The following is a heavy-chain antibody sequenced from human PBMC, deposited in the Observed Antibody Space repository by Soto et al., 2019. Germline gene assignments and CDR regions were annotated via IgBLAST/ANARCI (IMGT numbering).Heavy chain of an antibody. J-gene: IGHJ6*02. CDR2: IWYDGSNK. V-gene: IGHV3-33*01. CDR3: ARELDGIDV. CDR1: GFTFSSYG. Sequence: PRGSLRLSCAASGFTFSSYGMHWVRQAPGKGLEWVAVIWYDGSNKYYADSVKGRFTISRDNSKNTLYLQMNSLRAEDTAVYYCARELDGIDVWGQGTTVTVSS.